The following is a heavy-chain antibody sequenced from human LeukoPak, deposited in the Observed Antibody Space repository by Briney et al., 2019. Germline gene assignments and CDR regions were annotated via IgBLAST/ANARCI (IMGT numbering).Heavy chain of an antibody. J-gene: IGHJ3*02. CDR3: ARGDGSGFLPPPDAFDM. D-gene: IGHD3-10*01. V-gene: IGHV5-51*01. CDR1: GNSFTSYW. CDR2: VYPTDSST. Sequence: GESLKISCKGSGNSFTSYWIGWVRQMPGKGLEWMGIVYPTDSSTRYSPSFEGQVTISADKSIRTAYLQWSSLKAADTAMYFCARGDGSGFLPPPDAFDMWGQGTMVTVSS.